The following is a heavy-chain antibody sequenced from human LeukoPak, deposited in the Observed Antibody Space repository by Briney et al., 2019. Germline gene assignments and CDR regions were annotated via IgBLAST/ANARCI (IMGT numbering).Heavy chain of an antibody. Sequence: SETLSLSCAVYGGSLSVYYWSWIRQPPGKGLEWIGEINHSGSTNYNPSLKSRVTISVDTSKNQFSLKLSSVTAADTAVYYCARAPYCSGGSCNDYYYYGLAVSGQGTTVTVSS. CDR2: INHSGST. J-gene: IGHJ6*02. D-gene: IGHD2-15*01. CDR3: ARAPYCSGGSCNDYYYYGLAV. V-gene: IGHV4-34*01. CDR1: GGSLSVYY.